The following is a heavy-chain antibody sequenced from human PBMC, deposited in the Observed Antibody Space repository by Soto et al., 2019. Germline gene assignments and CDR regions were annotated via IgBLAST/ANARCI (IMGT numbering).Heavy chain of an antibody. D-gene: IGHD2-15*01. V-gene: IGHV3-74*01. J-gene: IGHJ4*02. CDR2: INGNGRTT. CDR1: GFTFSSYA. CDR3: ARGAAGRYYSDY. Sequence: GGSLRLSCAASGFTFSSYAMSWVRQAPGKGLVWVSGINGNGRTTNYADSVKGQFAISRDNAKNTVYLQMNSLRAEDTAVYYCARGAAGRYYSDYWGQGTLVTVSS.